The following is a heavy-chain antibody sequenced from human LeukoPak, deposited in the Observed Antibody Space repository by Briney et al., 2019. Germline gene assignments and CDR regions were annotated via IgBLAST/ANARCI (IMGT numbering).Heavy chain of an antibody. CDR1: GFTFGSYA. J-gene: IGHJ5*02. D-gene: IGHD6-19*01. CDR3: ARSHSSGWYSAGLPFGP. V-gene: IGHV3-30-3*01. Sequence: GGSLRLSCAASGFTFGSYAMHWVRQAPGKGLEWVAVISYDGSNKYYADSVKGRFTISRDNSKNTLYLQMNSLRAEDTAVYYCARSHSSGWYSAGLPFGPWGQGTLVTVSS. CDR2: ISYDGSNK.